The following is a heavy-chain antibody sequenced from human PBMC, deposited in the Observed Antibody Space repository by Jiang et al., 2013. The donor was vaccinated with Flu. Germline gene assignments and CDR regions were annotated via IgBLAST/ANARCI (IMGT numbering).Heavy chain of an antibody. CDR2: IDWDDDK. J-gene: IGHJ2*01. V-gene: IGHV2-70*11. Sequence: KPTQTLTLTCTFSGLSLSTSEMCVSWIRQPPGKALEWLARIDWDDDKYYSTSLKTRFTISKDTSKNQVVLTMTNMDPVDTATYYCARPGGGGYDSSGYGKGYFDLWGRGTLVTVSS. CDR1: GLSLSTSEMC. CDR3: ARPGGGGYDSSGYGKGYFDL. D-gene: IGHD3-22*01.